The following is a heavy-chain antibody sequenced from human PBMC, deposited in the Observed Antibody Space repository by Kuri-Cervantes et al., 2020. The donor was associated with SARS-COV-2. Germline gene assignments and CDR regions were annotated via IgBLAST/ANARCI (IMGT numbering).Heavy chain of an antibody. CDR2: INPSSGGT. CDR1: GYTFTGYY. CDR3: ARVPPETQFLYYYYYGMDV. Sequence: ASVKVSCKASGYTFTGYYMHWVRQAPGQGLEWMGWINPSSGGTNYAQKFQGRVTMTRDTSISTAYMELSRLRAEDTAVYYCARVPPETQFLYYYYYGMDVWGQGTTVTVSS. V-gene: IGHV1-2*02. J-gene: IGHJ6*02.